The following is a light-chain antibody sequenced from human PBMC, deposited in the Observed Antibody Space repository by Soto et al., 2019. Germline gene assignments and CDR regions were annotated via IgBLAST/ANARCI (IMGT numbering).Light chain of an antibody. CDR3: SSNAGSNSLI. Sequence: QSVLTQPPSASGSPGQSVAISCTGTSNDVGGYNYVSWYQQHPGKAPKLMIYDVSKRPSGVPDRFSGSKSGNTASLTVSGLQAEDEADYYCSSNAGSNSLIFVGGTKLTVL. V-gene: IGLV2-8*01. CDR1: SNDVGGYNY. J-gene: IGLJ2*01. CDR2: DVS.